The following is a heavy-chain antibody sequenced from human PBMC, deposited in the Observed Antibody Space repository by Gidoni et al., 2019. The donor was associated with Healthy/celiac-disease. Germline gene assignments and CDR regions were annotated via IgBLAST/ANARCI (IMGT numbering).Heavy chain of an antibody. D-gene: IGHD3-22*01. Sequence: EVQLVESGGGLVKPGGSLRLSCAASGFTFSSYSMNWVRQAPGKGLEGVSSISSSSSYIYYADSVKGRFTISRDNAKNSLYLQMNSLRAEDTAVYYCASENPSFIDSSGYFWNYFDYWGQGTLVTVSS. J-gene: IGHJ4*02. CDR3: ASENPSFIDSSGYFWNYFDY. V-gene: IGHV3-21*01. CDR2: ISSSSSYI. CDR1: GFTFSSYS.